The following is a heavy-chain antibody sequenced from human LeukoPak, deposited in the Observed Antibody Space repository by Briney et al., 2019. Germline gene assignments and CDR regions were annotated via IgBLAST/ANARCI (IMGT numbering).Heavy chain of an antibody. CDR2: ITTSSTYT. Sequence: AGGSLRLSCEASGFSFSSYNMDWVRQTPGKGLEWISSITTSSTYTFYADSVKGRFTISRDNARNSLYLQMNSLRAEDTAVYYCARDFDYYDSSGYYAYFQHWGQGTLVTVSS. V-gene: IGHV3-21*01. CDR3: ARDFDYYDSSGYYAYFQH. D-gene: IGHD3-22*01. CDR1: GFSFSSYN. J-gene: IGHJ1*01.